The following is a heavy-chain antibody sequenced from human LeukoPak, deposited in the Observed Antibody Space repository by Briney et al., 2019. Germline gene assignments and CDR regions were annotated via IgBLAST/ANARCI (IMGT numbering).Heavy chain of an antibody. V-gene: IGHV3-48*04. CDR3: ARAPPRGYSGYDSPGFGY. Sequence: GSLRLSCAASGFTFSSYSMNWVRQAPGKGLEWVSYISSSSSTIYYADSVKGRFTISRDNAKNSLYLQMNSLRAEDTAVYYCARAPPRGYSGYDSPGFGYWGQGTLVTVSS. D-gene: IGHD5-12*01. CDR2: ISSSSSTI. CDR1: GFTFSSYS. J-gene: IGHJ4*02.